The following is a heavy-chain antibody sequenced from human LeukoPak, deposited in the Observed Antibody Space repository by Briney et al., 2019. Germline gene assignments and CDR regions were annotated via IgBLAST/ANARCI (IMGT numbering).Heavy chain of an antibody. CDR3: ATRGGANTLNY. J-gene: IGHJ4*02. CDR1: GYTFTGYY. D-gene: IGHD4/OR15-4a*01. Sequence: ASVKVSCKASGYTFTGYYIHWVRQAPGQGLEWMGRINPSSGVTTYVLKFQGRVTMTRDTSISTAYMELSRLRSDDTAVYYCATRGGANTLNYWGQGTLVTVSS. CDR2: INPSSGVT. V-gene: IGHV1-2*06.